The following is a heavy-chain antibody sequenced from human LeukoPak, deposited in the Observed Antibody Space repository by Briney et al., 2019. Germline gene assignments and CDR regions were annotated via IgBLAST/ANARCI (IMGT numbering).Heavy chain of an antibody. D-gene: IGHD3-3*01. CDR2: IIPIFGTA. CDR3: ARDLYNFWSGYAHHYYMDV. Sequence: GASVKVSCKPSGGTFSSYAISWVRQAPGQGLEWMGGIIPIFGTANYAQKFQGRVTITTDESTSTAYMELSSLRSEDTAVYYCARDLYNFWSGYAHHYYMDVWGKGTTVTVSS. CDR1: GGTFSSYA. V-gene: IGHV1-69*05. J-gene: IGHJ6*03.